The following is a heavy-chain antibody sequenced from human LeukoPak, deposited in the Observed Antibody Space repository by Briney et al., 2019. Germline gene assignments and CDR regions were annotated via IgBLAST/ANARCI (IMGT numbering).Heavy chain of an antibody. Sequence: SETLSLTCTVSGGSISSGSYYWSWIRQPAGKGLEWIGRIYTSGSTNYNPSLKSRVTISVDTSKNQFSLKLSSVTAADTAVYYCARDHYVGGYSSSWYPAGRAFDIWGQGTMVTVSS. J-gene: IGHJ3*02. CDR2: IYTSGST. D-gene: IGHD6-13*01. CDR3: ARDHYVGGYSSSWYPAGRAFDI. CDR1: GGSISSGSYY. V-gene: IGHV4-61*02.